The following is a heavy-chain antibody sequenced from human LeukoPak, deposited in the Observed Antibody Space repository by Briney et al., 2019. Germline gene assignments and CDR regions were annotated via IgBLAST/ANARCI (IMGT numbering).Heavy chain of an antibody. D-gene: IGHD3-3*01. V-gene: IGHV3-11*01. CDR1: GFTFSDYY. J-gene: IGHJ4*02. Sequence: GGSLRLSCAASGFTFSDYYMSWIRQAPGKGLEWVSYISSGGSTIYYADSVKGRFTISRDNAKNSLYLQMNSLRAEDTAVYYCARLHYDFWSGYSFDYWGQGTLVTVSS. CDR3: ARLHYDFWSGYSFDY. CDR2: ISSGGSTI.